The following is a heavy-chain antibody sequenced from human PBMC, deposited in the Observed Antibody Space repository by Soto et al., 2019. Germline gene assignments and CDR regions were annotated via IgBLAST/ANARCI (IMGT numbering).Heavy chain of an antibody. Sequence: EVQLLESGGGLVQPGGSLRLSCAASGFTFSSYAMSWVRQAPGKGLDWVSDISDSGGTTYYADSAKGRFTISRDNSKNMVYLQMNGLRAEDTAVYYCAKCDSSASLNDYWGQGTLVTVSS. CDR1: GFTFSSYA. V-gene: IGHV3-23*01. CDR2: ISDSGGTT. J-gene: IGHJ4*02. CDR3: AKCDSSASLNDY. D-gene: IGHD3-22*01.